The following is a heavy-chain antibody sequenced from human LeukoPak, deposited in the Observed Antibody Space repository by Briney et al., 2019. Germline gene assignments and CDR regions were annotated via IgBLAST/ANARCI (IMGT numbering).Heavy chain of an antibody. CDR3: ARRSPLRYFDWLPHDAFDI. Sequence: GESLKISCKGSGYSFTSYWIGWVRQMPGKGLEWMRIIYPGDSDTRYSPSFQGPVTISADKSISTAYLQWSSLKASDTAMYYCARRSPLRYFDWLPHDAFDIWGQGTMVTVSS. CDR1: GYSFTSYW. J-gene: IGHJ3*02. V-gene: IGHV5-51*01. CDR2: IYPGDSDT. D-gene: IGHD3-9*01.